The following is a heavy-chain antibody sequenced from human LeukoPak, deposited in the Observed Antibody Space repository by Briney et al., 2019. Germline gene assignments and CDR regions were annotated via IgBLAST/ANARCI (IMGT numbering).Heavy chain of an antibody. D-gene: IGHD5-12*01. V-gene: IGHV3-7*01. J-gene: IGHJ4*02. CDR3: VRDGGVSGYDLLDY. CDR2: INQDGSKE. CDR1: GFAFSDDW. Sequence: GGSLRLSCAASGFAFSDDWMTWVRQAPGKGLEWVAHINQDGSKEHYMDSVKARFTISRDNAQNSLSLQMNSLRAEDTAVYYCVRDGGVSGYDLLDYWGQGTLVTVSS.